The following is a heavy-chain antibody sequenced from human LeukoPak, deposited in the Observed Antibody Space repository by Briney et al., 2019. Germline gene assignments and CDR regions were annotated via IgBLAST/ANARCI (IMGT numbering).Heavy chain of an antibody. CDR3: ARLREIPVFGVVTKSTSYFDY. CDR1: GFTFSNFG. D-gene: IGHD3-3*01. J-gene: IGHJ4*02. CDR2: IVFDGSKK. V-gene: IGHV3-30*19. Sequence: GGSLRLSCAASGFTFSNFGIHWVRQAPGKGLEWVSFIVFDGSKKFYADSVKGRFIISRDNSKNTVYLQMNTLRAEDTAVYYCARLREIPVFGVVTKSTSYFDYWGQGTLVTVSS.